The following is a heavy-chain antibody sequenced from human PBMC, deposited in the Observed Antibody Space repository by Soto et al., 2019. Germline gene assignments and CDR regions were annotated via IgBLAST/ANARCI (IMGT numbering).Heavy chain of an antibody. V-gene: IGHV4-31*02. Sequence: LPLTCTVSGGSISSGGYYCSWIRQHPGKGLEWIGYIYYSGSTYYNPSLKSRVTISVDTSKNQFSLKLSSVTAADTAVYYCARDRGPTPLSYYVMDRWGQGTTATVA. CDR1: GGSISSGGYY. CDR2: IYYSGST. J-gene: IGHJ6*02. CDR3: ARDRGPTPLSYYVMDR.